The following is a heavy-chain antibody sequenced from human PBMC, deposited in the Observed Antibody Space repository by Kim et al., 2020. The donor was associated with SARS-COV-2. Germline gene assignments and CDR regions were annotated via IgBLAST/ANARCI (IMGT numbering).Heavy chain of an antibody. J-gene: IGHJ2*01. Sequence: GGSLRLSCAASGFTFSSYGMHWVRQAPGKGLEWVAVISYDGSNKYYADSVKGRFTISRDNSKNTLYLQMNSLRAEDTAVYYCAKDKDYYDSSGFDLWGRGTLVTVSS. CDR1: GFTFSSYG. CDR3: AKDKDYYDSSGFDL. CDR2: ISYDGSNK. D-gene: IGHD3-22*01. V-gene: IGHV3-30*18.